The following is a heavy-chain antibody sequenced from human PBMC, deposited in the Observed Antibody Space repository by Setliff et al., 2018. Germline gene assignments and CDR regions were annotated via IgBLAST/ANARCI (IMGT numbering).Heavy chain of an antibody. J-gene: IGHJ3*01. CDR1: GDSISSGDYF. D-gene: IGHD1-26*01. CDR3: AREVGTSTSSDAFDV. Sequence: PSETLSLTCTVSGDSISSGDYFWSWIRQPPGKGLEWIAXXXXXXXXXXXXXXXXXVTXXXDTSKNQFSLHLTSVTAADTAVYYCAREVGTSTSSDAFDVWGQGMMVTV. CDR2: XXXXXXX. V-gene: IGHV4-30-4*08.